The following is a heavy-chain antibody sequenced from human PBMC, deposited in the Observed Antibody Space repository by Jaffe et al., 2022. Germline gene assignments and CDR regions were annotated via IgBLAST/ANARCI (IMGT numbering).Heavy chain of an antibody. CDR1: GFTFDDYA. V-gene: IGHV3-9*01. CDR2: ISWNSGSI. Sequence: EVQLVESGGGLVQPGRSLRLSCAASGFTFDDYAMHWVRQAPGKGLEWVSGISWNSGSIGYADSVKGRFTISRDNAKNSLYLQMNSLRAEDTALYYCAKYGGGSLLEWFNHFDYWGQGTLVTVSS. D-gene: IGHD3-3*01. CDR3: AKYGGGSLLEWFNHFDY. J-gene: IGHJ4*02.